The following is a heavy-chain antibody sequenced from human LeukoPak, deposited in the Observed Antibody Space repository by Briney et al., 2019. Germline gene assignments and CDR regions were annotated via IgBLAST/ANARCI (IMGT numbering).Heavy chain of an antibody. Sequence: SVKVSCKASGGTFSSYAISWVRQAPGQGLEWMGGIIPIFGTANYAQKYQGRVTITTDESTSTAYMELSSLRSEDTAVYYCASLATITSGYWGQGTLVTVSS. CDR3: ASLATITSGY. V-gene: IGHV1-69*05. J-gene: IGHJ4*02. D-gene: IGHD5-24*01. CDR2: IIPIFGTA. CDR1: GGTFSSYA.